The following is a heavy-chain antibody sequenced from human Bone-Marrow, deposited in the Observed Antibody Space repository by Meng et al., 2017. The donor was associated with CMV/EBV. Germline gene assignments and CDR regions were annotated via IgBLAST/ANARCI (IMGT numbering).Heavy chain of an antibody. D-gene: IGHD4-11*01. CDR2: TFWNDDK. CDR1: GFSLDTSGVS. J-gene: IGHJ4*02. Sequence: SGPTLVKPTQTLTLTCSFSGFSLDTSGVSVLWFRQPPGKALEWLALTFWNDDKRYSPSLESRLIITKGTSKNQLVLTMTNMDPVDTATYYCSHRLYRDVDYWGQGTLVTVSS. CDR3: SHRLYRDVDY. V-gene: IGHV2-5*01.